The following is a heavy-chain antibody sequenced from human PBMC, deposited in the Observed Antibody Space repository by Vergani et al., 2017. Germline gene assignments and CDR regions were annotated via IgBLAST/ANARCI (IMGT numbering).Heavy chain of an antibody. D-gene: IGHD3-16*02. V-gene: IGHV5-51*01. Sequence: EVQLVQSGAEVKTPGESLKISCKGSGYSFTSYWIGWLRQMPGKGLEWMGIIYPGDSDTRYSPSFQVQVTISADKSISTAYLQWSSLKASDTAMYYCARLRYTTPARNAFDIWGQGTMVTVSS. J-gene: IGHJ3*02. CDR1: GYSFTSYW. CDR3: ARLRYTTPARNAFDI. CDR2: IYPGDSDT.